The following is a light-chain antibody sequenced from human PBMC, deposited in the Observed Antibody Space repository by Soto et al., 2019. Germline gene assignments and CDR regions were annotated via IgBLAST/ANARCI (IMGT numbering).Light chain of an antibody. V-gene: IGKV3-11*01. CDR2: DAS. CDR1: QSVSSKH. CDR3: QQRSNWPIT. Sequence: EIVMTQSPATLSVSPGERSTLSCMASQSVSSKHLAWYQQKPGQAPRLLIYDASNRATGIPARFSGSGSGTDFTLTISSLEPEDFAVYYCQQRSNWPITFGQGTRLEIK. J-gene: IGKJ5*01.